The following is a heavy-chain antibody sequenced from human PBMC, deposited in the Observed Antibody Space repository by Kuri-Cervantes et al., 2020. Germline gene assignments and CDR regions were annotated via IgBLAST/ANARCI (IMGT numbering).Heavy chain of an antibody. D-gene: IGHD3-22*01. CDR1: GFSLSTSGVG. CDR3: AHSGEITMMDYYFDY. CDR2: IYWDDDK. Sequence: SGPTLVKPTQTLTLTCTFSGFSLSTSGVGVGWIRQPPEKALEWLALIYWDDDKRYSPSLKSRLTITKDTSKNQVVLTMTNMDPVDTATYYCAHSGEITMMDYYFDYWGQGTLVTVSS. J-gene: IGHJ4*02. V-gene: IGHV2-5*02.